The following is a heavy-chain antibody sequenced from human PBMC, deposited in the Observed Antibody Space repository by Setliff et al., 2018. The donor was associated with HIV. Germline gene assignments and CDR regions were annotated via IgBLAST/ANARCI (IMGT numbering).Heavy chain of an antibody. Sequence: LSLTCAVYGGSFSGYYCWSWIRQSPGERLEWIGEINHSGSTNYNPSLKSRVTISVDTSKNQFSLKLSSVTAADTAVYYCARPGRASYYYYMDVWGKGTTVTVS. CDR1: GGSFSGYY. CDR2: INHSGST. J-gene: IGHJ6*03. CDR3: ARPGRASYYYYMDV. V-gene: IGHV4-34*01. D-gene: IGHD3-10*01.